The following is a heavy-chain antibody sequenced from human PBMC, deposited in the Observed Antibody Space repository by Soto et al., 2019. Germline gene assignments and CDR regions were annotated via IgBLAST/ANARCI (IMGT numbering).Heavy chain of an antibody. CDR3: AKDRSYSNYFGYYYYGMDV. D-gene: IGHD4-4*01. J-gene: IGHJ6*02. V-gene: IGHV3-30*18. CDR2: ISYDGSNK. Sequence: GGSLRLSCAASGFTLSSYGMHWVRQAPGKGLEWVAVISYDGSNKYYADSVKGRFTISRDNSKNTLYLQMNSLRAEDTAVYYCAKDRSYSNYFGYYYYGMDVWGQGTTVTVSS. CDR1: GFTLSSYG.